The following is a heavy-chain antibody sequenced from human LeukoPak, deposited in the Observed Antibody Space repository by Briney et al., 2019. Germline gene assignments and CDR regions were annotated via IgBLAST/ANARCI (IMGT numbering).Heavy chain of an antibody. V-gene: IGHV4-39*07. CDR3: ARVAKLRFLEWLFDYFDY. D-gene: IGHD3-3*01. Sequence: SETLSLTCTVSGGSISSSSYYWGWIRQPPGKGLEWIGSIYYSGSTYYNPSLKSRVTISVDTSKNQFSLKLSSVTAADTAVYYCARVAKLRFLEWLFDYFDYWGQGTLVTVSS. CDR2: IYYSGST. CDR1: GGSISSSSYY. J-gene: IGHJ4*02.